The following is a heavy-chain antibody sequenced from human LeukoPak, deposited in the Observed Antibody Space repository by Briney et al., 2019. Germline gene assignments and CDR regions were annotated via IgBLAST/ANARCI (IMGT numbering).Heavy chain of an antibody. J-gene: IGHJ4*02. CDR3: AKVWWGAAAGIFDY. Sequence: GGSLRLSCAASGFTFSSYAMSWVRQAPGKGLEWVSSISGNGGSTYYADSVKGRFTISRDNSKNTVYLQMNSLRAEDTAVYYCAKVWWGAAAGIFDYWGQGTLVTVSS. CDR1: GFTFSSYA. D-gene: IGHD6-13*01. V-gene: IGHV3-23*01. CDR2: ISGNGGST.